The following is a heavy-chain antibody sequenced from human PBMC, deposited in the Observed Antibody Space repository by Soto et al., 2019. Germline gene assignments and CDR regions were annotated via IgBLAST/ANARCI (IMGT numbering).Heavy chain of an antibody. CDR1: GFYIRSGGYS. Sequence: PSETLSLTCAVSGFYIRSGGYSWSWIRQPPGKGLEWIGYIYHSGSTYYNPSLKSRVTISVDRSKNQFSLNLSSVTAADTAVYYCARDPGVWGQGTLVTVSS. CDR3: ARDPGV. D-gene: IGHD3-10*01. V-gene: IGHV4-30-2*01. CDR2: IYHSGST. J-gene: IGHJ4*02.